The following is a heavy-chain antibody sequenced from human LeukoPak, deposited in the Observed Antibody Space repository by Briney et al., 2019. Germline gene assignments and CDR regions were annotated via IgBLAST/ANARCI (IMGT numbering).Heavy chain of an antibody. Sequence: PSETLSLTCSVSGGSITSSSYYWGWIRQPPGKGLEWIGSIYYSGSTYYNPSLKSRVTISVDTSKNQFSLKLSSVTAADTAVYYCARLPVFWSGYSDAFDIWGQGTMVTVSS. D-gene: IGHD3-3*01. V-gene: IGHV4-39*01. CDR2: IYYSGST. CDR1: GGSITSSSYY. CDR3: ARLPVFWSGYSDAFDI. J-gene: IGHJ3*02.